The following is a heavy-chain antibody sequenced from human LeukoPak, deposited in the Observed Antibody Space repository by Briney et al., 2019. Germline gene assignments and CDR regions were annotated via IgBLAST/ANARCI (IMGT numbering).Heavy chain of an antibody. D-gene: IGHD3-9*01. V-gene: IGHV4-59*01. CDR3: ARGTYYDILTGYYYWFDP. CDR1: GGSISSYY. Sequence: PSETLSLTCTVSGGSISSYYWSWLRQPPGKGLEWIGYIYYSGSTNYNPSLKSRVTISVDTSKNQFSLKLSSVTAADTAVYYCARGTYYDILTGYYYWFDPWGQGTLVTVSS. CDR2: IYYSGST. J-gene: IGHJ5*02.